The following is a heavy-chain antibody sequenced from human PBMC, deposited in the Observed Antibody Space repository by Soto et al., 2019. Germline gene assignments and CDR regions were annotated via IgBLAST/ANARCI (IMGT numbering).Heavy chain of an antibody. V-gene: IGHV3-23*01. CDR3: AKAGRGYCDAFDL. CDR2: ISVSGGNT. D-gene: IGHD5-18*01. CDR1: GFTFSSYG. J-gene: IGHJ3*01. Sequence: GGSLRLSCTASGFTFSSYGMNWVRQAPGKGLEWVSTISVSGGNTYYADSVKGRFTISRDNSKNTLYVQMNSLRAEDTAVYYCAKAGRGYCDAFDLWGQGTMVTVSS.